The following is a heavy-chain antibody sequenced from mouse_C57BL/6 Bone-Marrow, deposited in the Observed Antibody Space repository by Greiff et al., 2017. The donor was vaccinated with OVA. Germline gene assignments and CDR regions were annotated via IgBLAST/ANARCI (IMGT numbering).Heavy chain of an antibody. CDR1: GFSINSDCY. Sequence: EVKLMESGPSMVRPSQTLSLTCTVPGFSINSDCYWIWIRQFPGNKLEYIGYTFYSGITYYNPSLESRTYITRDTSKNQFSLKLSSVTTEDTATYYCARAFYDYDPWYFDVWGTGTTVTVSS. J-gene: IGHJ1*03. CDR2: TFYSGIT. V-gene: IGHV3-3*01. D-gene: IGHD2-4*01. CDR3: ARAFYDYDPWYFDV.